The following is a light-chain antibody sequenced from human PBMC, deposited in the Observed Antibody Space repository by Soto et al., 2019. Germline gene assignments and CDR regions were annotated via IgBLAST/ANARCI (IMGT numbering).Light chain of an antibody. CDR2: DVS. V-gene: IGLV2-14*01. CDR1: SSYVGGYNY. Sequence: QSAPTQPASVSGSPGQSITISCTGTSSYVGGYNYVSWYQQHPGKAPKLMIYDVSNRPSGVSNRFSGSKSGNTASLTISGLQTEDEADYYCSSFKSSTTYVFGTGTKVTVL. CDR3: SSFKSSTTYV. J-gene: IGLJ1*01.